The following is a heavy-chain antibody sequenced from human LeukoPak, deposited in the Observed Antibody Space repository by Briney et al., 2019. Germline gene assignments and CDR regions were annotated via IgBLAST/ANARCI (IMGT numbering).Heavy chain of an antibody. CDR1: GYSISSGYY. Sequence: SETLSLXCTVSGYSISSGYYWGWIRQPPGKGLEWIGSIYHSGSTYYNPSLKSRVTISVDTSKNQFSLKLSSVTAADTAVYYCARGRAAVYYFDYWGQGTLVTVSS. V-gene: IGHV4-38-2*02. CDR2: IYHSGST. D-gene: IGHD6-13*01. J-gene: IGHJ4*02. CDR3: ARGRAAVYYFDY.